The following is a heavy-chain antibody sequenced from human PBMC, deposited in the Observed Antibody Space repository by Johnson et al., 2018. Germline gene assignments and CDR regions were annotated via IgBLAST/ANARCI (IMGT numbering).Heavy chain of an antibody. CDR2: ITRDASVT. CDR3: AKDKGHTFAYSSRDV. V-gene: IGHV3-43*02. D-gene: IGHD2-15*01. J-gene: IGHJ6*04. CDR1: GFTFDDYA. Sequence: VQLVQSGGGLVQPGRSLRLSCAASGFTFDDYAMHWVRQAPGKGLEWVYLITRDASVTYSADSVKGRFPISRDNSKNTLYLQMNSQRTEDTALYYFAKDKGHTFAYSSRDVWGNGTTFTVSS.